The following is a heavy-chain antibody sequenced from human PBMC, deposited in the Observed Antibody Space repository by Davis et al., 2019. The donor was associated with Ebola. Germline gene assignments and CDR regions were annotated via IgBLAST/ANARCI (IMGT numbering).Heavy chain of an antibody. CDR1: GFTFSSYA. D-gene: IGHD3-10*01. CDR2: ISYDGSNK. V-gene: IGHV3-30-3*01. CDR3: ARTKLLRGVRGSIDY. Sequence: PGGSLRLSCAASGFTFSSYAMHWVRQAPGKGLEWVAVISYDGSNKYYADSVKGRFTISRDNSKNTLYLQMNSLRAEDTAVYYCARTKLLRGVRGSIDYWGQGTLVTVSS. J-gene: IGHJ4*02.